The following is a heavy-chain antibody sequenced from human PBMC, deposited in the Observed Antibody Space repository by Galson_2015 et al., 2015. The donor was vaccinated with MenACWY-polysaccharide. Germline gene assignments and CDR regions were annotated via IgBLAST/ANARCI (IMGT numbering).Heavy chain of an antibody. CDR1: GFTFTSYA. CDR2: IRSSGTNT. D-gene: IGHD3-3*01. V-gene: IGHV3-23*01. J-gene: IGHJ5*02. CDR3: AKDSTDFWSVAGRFDH. Sequence: SLRLSCAASGFTFTSYAMSWVCQAPGKGLEWVSAIRSSGTNTYYADSVKGRFTISRDNSKNTLYLQMNSLRAEDTAVYYCAKDSTDFWSVAGRFDHWGQGTLVTVSP.